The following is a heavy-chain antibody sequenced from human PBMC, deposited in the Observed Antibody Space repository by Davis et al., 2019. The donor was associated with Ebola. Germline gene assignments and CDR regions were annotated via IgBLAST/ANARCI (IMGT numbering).Heavy chain of an antibody. J-gene: IGHJ4*02. CDR3: ARGDGYNYWDY. D-gene: IGHD5-24*01. V-gene: IGHV3-53*01. Sequence: GESLNISCAASGFTVSSNYMSWLRQAPGKGLEWVSVIYVVGSTYYADSVKGRFTISRDNSKNTVYLQMDSLRVENTAVYYCARGDGYNYWDYWGQGTLVTVSS. CDR1: GFTVSSNY. CDR2: IYVVGST.